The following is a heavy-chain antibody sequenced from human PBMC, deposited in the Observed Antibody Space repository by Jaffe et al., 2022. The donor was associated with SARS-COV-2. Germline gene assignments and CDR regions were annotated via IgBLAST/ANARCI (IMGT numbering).Heavy chain of an antibody. CDR3: AKDGGTRRFDP. D-gene: IGHD3-16*01. CDR2: ISGNGDTT. V-gene: IGHV3-23*01. J-gene: IGHJ5*02. Sequence: EVQLLESGGGLAQPGGSLRLSCAASGLVSGGYVMTWVRQTPGKGLEWVSVISGNGDTTYYADSVKGRFTISRDSSKDTLYLQMNSLRAEDTAVYYCAKDGGTRRFDPWGQGTLVTVSS. CDR1: GLVSGGYV.